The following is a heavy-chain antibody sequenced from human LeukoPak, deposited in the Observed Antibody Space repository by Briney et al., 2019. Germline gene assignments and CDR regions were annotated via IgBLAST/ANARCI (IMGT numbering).Heavy chain of an antibody. CDR2: ISYDGSNK. J-gene: IGHJ4*02. CDR3: AKGITMIVGLVDY. Sequence: GGSLRLSCAASGFTFSSCGMHWVRQAPGKGLEWVAVISYDGSNKYYADSVKGRFTISRDNSKNTLYLQMNSLRAEDTAVYYCAKGITMIVGLVDYWGQGTLVTVSS. V-gene: IGHV3-30*18. CDR1: GFTFSSCG. D-gene: IGHD3-22*01.